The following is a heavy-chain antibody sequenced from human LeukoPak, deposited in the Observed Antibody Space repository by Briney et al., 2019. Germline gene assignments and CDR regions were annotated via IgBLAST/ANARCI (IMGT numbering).Heavy chain of an antibody. J-gene: IGHJ5*02. CDR2: IIPILGIA. CDR3: AVGYCSSTSCDRAYHWFDP. D-gene: IGHD2-2*02. CDR1: GGTFSSYA. V-gene: IGHV1-69*04. Sequence: SVKVSCKASGGTFSSYAISWVRQAPGQGLGWMGRIIPILGIANYAQKFQGRVTITADKSTSTAYMELSSLRSEDTAVYYCAVGYCSSTSCDRAYHWFDPWGQGTLVTVSS.